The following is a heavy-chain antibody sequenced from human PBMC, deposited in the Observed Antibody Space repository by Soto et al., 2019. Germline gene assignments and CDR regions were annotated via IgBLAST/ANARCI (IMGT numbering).Heavy chain of an antibody. CDR2: IYRSGNA. D-gene: IGHD3-3*01. CDR3: AIKVDLSRGSFYYSGLDV. Sequence: QLQLQESGPGLVKPSQTLSLTCTVSGGSISSGGYYWSWILQLPGKGLEWMGYIYRSGNAYYNPSLESRLTISVETSKNQFCLKLSSVTAADTAVYYCAIKVDLSRGSFYYSGLDVWGHGTTVTVSS. J-gene: IGHJ6*02. CDR1: GGSISSGGYY. V-gene: IGHV4-31*03.